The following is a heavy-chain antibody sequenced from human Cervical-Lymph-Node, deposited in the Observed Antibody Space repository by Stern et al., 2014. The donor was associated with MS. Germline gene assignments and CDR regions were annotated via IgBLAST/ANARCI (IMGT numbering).Heavy chain of an antibody. CDR1: GFTFSSHA. D-gene: IGHD3-10*01. V-gene: IGHV3-13*01. CDR2: IGTAGDT. CDR3: ARDGFGGSRYYGMDV. Sequence: EVQLVESGGGLVQPGGSLRLSCAASGFTFSSHAMHWVRQVPGKGLEWVSSIGTAGDTYYPGSVKGRFTISREDAKKSLYLQMSSLRVGDTAVYYCARDGFGGSRYYGMDVWGQGTTVTVSS. J-gene: IGHJ6*02.